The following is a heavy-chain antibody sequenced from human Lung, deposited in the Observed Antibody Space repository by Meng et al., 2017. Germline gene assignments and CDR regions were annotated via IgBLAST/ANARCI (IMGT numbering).Heavy chain of an antibody. Sequence: QGQVVQSGAEVNKPGASVKVSCKPSVYNFPDYYIHWVRRAPGQGLEWMGRINPKSGDTHYAQKFQARVTMTGDTSISTAYMELSGLRSDDTAMYYCARDEDISAAGKLFGDYWGQGTLVTVSS. CDR1: VYNFPDYY. CDR2: INPKSGDT. CDR3: ARDEDISAAGKLFGDY. D-gene: IGHD6-25*01. V-gene: IGHV1-2*06. J-gene: IGHJ4*02.